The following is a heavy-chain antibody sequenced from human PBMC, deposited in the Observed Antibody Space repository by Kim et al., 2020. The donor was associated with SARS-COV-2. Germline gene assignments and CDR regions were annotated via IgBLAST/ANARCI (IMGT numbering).Heavy chain of an antibody. V-gene: IGHV3-7*01. CDR1: GFNFNNYW. J-gene: IGHJ4*02. CDR2: IKEDGSVK. Sequence: GGSLRLSCGTSGFNFNNYWMNWVRQAPGKGLEWVANIKEDGSVKNYGDAIKGRFTISRDNAKYSVFLQMNSLRVDDTAVYYCARNRGAETFDYWGQGTL. D-gene: IGHD3-10*01. CDR3: ARNRGAETFDY.